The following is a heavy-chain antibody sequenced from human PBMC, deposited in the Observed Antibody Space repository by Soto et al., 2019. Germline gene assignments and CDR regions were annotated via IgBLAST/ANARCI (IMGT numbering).Heavy chain of an antibody. D-gene: IGHD3-22*01. Sequence: SETLSLTCTVSGGSISRSSYYWAWVRQPPGKGLEWIGSIYYSGSTYYNPSLRSRVTISIDTSKNQFSLKLSSVTAADTAVFYCARAYDYYDNSGYYYFDYWGQGTLVTVSS. V-gene: IGHV4-39*01. CDR3: ARAYDYYDNSGYYYFDY. J-gene: IGHJ4*02. CDR1: GGSISRSSYY. CDR2: IYYSGST.